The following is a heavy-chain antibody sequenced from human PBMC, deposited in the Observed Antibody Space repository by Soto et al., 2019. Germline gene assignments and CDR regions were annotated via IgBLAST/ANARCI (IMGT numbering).Heavy chain of an antibody. Sequence: SETLSLTCAVSGGSISGSSFYWGWIRQPPEKGLESIGSIHYSGSTYYNPSLKSRVTMSVDTSKNQFSLKLTSVTAADTAVYYCAGGVIGVVSPAVGGRCFDPWGQGTRVTVSS. CDR1: GGSISGSSFY. V-gene: IGHV4-39*01. CDR2: IHYSGST. D-gene: IGHD2-2*01. J-gene: IGHJ5*02. CDR3: AGGVIGVVSPAVGGRCFDP.